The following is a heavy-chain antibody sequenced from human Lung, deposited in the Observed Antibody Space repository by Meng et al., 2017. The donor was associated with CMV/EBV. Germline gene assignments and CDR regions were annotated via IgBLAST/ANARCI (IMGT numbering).Heavy chain of an antibody. J-gene: IGHJ5*02. V-gene: IGHV1-46*01. D-gene: IGHD2/OR15-2a*01. Sequence: SCSASGYTFTTYYLHWVRQAPEQGLEWMGIINPSGGDTSYAQRFQGRVTMTRDTSTSTVYMELSSLRSEDTAMYYCARANYFEWFDPWGQGTLVTVSS. CDR1: GYTFTTYY. CDR3: ARANYFEWFDP. CDR2: INPSGGDT.